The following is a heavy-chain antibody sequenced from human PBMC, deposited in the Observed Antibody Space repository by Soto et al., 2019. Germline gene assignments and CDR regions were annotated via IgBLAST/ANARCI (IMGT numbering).Heavy chain of an antibody. CDR2: IFFTGNI. Sequence: PSETLSLTCTVSGASLSSISYYWGWIRQPPGKGLEWVGSIFFTGNIYYNPSLKSRVTISVDTYRNQFSLMVNSVTAADTAVYYGASRHCSGGSCYTPGFDSFGQGALVTFSS. D-gene: IGHD2-15*01. V-gene: IGHV4-39*01. J-gene: IGHJ4*02. CDR3: ASRHCSGGSCYTPGFDS. CDR1: GASLSSISYY.